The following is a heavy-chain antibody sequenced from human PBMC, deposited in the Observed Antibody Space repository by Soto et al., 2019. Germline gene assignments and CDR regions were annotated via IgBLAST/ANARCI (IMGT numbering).Heavy chain of an antibody. CDR2: ITSDTNTI. CDR3: ARSVEGHFDY. D-gene: IGHD6-19*01. V-gene: IGHV3-48*02. Sequence: EVQLVESGGGLVQPGGSLRLTCVASGFPFSIYSMNWVRQAPGKGLEWSSYITSDTNTIKYADSMKGRFTISRDNAKNLVYLHMASLCYEDTGVYFCARSVEGHFDYWGQGTVVTVSS. CDR1: GFPFSIYS. J-gene: IGHJ4*02.